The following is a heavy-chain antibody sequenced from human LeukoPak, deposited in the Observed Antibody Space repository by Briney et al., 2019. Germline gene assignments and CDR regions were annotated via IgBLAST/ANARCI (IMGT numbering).Heavy chain of an antibody. D-gene: IGHD3-22*01. J-gene: IGHJ1*01. CDR2: IYTSGST. Sequence: SETLSLTCTVSGGSISSGSYYWSWVRQPAGKGLEWIGRIYTSGSTNYNPSLKSRVTISVDTSKNQFSLKLSSVTAADTAVYYCASLPFLYYYDSSGYSEYFQHWGQGTLVTVSS. CDR1: GGSISSGSYY. V-gene: IGHV4-61*02. CDR3: ASLPFLYYYDSSGYSEYFQH.